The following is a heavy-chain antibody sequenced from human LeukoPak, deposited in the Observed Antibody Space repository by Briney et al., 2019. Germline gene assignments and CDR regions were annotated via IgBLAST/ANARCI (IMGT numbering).Heavy chain of an antibody. V-gene: IGHV3-66*01. Sequence: GGSLRLSCAASGFTFSSYAMTWVRQAPGKGLEWVSVIYSGGSTYYADSVKGRFTISRDNSKNTLYLQMNSLRAEDTAVYYCARDTYYYGSGSPFYYYYMDVWGKGTTVTISS. J-gene: IGHJ6*03. CDR3: ARDTYYYGSGSPFYYYYMDV. CDR2: IYSGGST. CDR1: GFTFSSYA. D-gene: IGHD3-10*01.